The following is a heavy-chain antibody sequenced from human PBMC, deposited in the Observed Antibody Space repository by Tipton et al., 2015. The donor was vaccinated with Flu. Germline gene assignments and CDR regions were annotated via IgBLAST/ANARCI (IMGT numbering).Heavy chain of an antibody. Sequence: LRLSCTVSGGSISSYYWSWIRQPPGKGLEWIGYIYYSGSTNYNPSLKSRVTISVDTSKNQFSLKLSSVTAADTAVYYCARLPDYYGSGSYGEGAFDIWGQGTMVTVSS. CDR2: IYYSGST. V-gene: IGHV4-59*01. CDR3: ARLPDYYGSGSYGEGAFDI. J-gene: IGHJ3*02. CDR1: GGSISSYY. D-gene: IGHD3-10*01.